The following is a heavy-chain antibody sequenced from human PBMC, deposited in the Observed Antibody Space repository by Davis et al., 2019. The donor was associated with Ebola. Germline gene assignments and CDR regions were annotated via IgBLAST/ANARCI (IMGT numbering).Heavy chain of an antibody. CDR3: ARGMNVDTAMVSYYYYGMDV. V-gene: IGHV3-21*01. J-gene: IGHJ6*02. CDR1: GFTFRTYS. CDR2: ISSDSDYI. D-gene: IGHD5-18*01. Sequence: GGSLRLSCVASGFTFRTYSMSWVRQAPGKGLEWVSSISSDSDYIYYADSAKGRFTISRDNAKNTLYLQMNSLRAEDTAVYYCARGMNVDTAMVSYYYYGMDVWGQGTTVTVSS.